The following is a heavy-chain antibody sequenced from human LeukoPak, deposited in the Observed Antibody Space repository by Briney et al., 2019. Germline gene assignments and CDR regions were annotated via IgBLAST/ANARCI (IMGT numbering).Heavy chain of an antibody. J-gene: IGHJ4*02. CDR1: GFTFSSYW. Sequence: GGSLRLSCAASGFTFSSYWMSWVRQAPGKGLEWVSYISSSSSTIYYADSVKGRFTISRDNAKNSLYLQMNNLRAEDTAVYYCAREGSVGATKRFDYWGQGTLVTVSS. CDR3: AREGSVGATKRFDY. V-gene: IGHV3-48*01. D-gene: IGHD1-26*01. CDR2: ISSSSSTI.